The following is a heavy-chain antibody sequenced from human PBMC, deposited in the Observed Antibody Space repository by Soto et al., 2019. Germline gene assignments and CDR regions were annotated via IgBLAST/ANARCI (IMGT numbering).Heavy chain of an antibody. J-gene: IGHJ6*03. V-gene: IGHV3-11*01. CDR1: GFTFSDYY. D-gene: IGHD2-2*01. CDR3: ARDPSREAPYYYFYYYMDV. CDR2: ISNSGSSI. Sequence: GGSLRLSCAASGFTFSDYYMGWIRQAPGKGLEWVSYISNSGSSIYYADSVRGRFAVSRDNAKDSLFLQMNSLRAEDTAVYYCARDPSREAPYYYFYYYMDVWGKGTTVTVSS.